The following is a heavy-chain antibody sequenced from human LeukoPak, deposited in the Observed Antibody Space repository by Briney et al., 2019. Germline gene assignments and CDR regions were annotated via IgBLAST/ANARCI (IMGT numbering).Heavy chain of an antibody. CDR3: ARVSSGRPFDY. J-gene: IGHJ4*02. CDR2: INPNSGGT. V-gene: IGHV1-2*02. CDR1: GYTFTGYY. D-gene: IGHD6-19*01. Sequence: AASVTVSCKASGYTFTGYYMHWVRQAPGQGLEWMGWINPNSGGTNYAQKFQGRVTMTRDTSISTAYMELSRLRSDDTAVYYCARVSSGRPFDYWGQGTLVTVSS.